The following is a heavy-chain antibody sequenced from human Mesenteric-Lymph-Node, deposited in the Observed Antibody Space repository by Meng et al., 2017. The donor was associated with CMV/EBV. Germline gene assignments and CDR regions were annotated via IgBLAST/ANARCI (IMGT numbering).Heavy chain of an antibody. CDR2: IYAYNGNT. D-gene: IGHD1-26*01. CDR3: ARDRVGRGAANAYLYGMDV. V-gene: IGHV1-18*01. Sequence: ASVKVSCKASGYTFTSYGISWVRQAPGQGLEWMGWIYAYNGNTNYVQKLQGRVTMTTDTSTNTAYMELGSLRSDDTAVYYCARDRVGRGAANAYLYGMDVWGQGTTVTVSS. CDR1: GYTFTSYG. J-gene: IGHJ6*02.